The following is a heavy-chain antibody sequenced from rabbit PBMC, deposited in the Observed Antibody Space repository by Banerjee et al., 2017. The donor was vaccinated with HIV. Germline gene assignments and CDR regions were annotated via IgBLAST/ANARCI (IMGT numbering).Heavy chain of an antibody. CDR1: GFSLSDRDV. CDR2: INGVTGKA. Sequence: QEQLVESGGGLVQPEGSLTLTCKASGFSLSDRDVMCWVRQAPGKGLQWIACINGVTGKAVYASWAKGRYTLSKTSSTTVTLEMTSLTAADTATYFCARGTAYYAGYGYAMHPFNLWGQGTLVTVS. V-gene: IGHV1S45*01. J-gene: IGHJ4*01. CDR3: ARGTAYYAGYGYAMHPFNL. D-gene: IGHD6-1*01.